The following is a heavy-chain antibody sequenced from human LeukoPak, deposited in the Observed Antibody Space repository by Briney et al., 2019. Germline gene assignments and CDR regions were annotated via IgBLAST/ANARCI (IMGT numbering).Heavy chain of an antibody. CDR3: AVAVAGYSFDY. Sequence: SGTLSLTCAVSGGSISSSNWWGWVRQPPGEGLEWIGEIYHTGSTNYNPSLKSRVTISVDKSKNQFSLKLSSVTAADTAVYYCAVAVAGYSFDYWGQGTLVTVSS. J-gene: IGHJ4*02. V-gene: IGHV4-4*02. CDR2: IYHTGST. D-gene: IGHD6-19*01. CDR1: GGSISSSNW.